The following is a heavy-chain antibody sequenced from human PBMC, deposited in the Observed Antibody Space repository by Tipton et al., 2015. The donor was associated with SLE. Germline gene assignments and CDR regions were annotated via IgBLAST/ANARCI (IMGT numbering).Heavy chain of an antibody. CDR1: GGSISSYY. CDR2: IYYSGST. CDR3: ARDPPRGAFDI. V-gene: IGHV4-59*01. Sequence: TLSLTCTVSGGSISSYYWSWIRQPPGKGLEWIGYIYYSGSTNYNPSLKSRVTISVDTSKNQFSLKLSPVTAADKAVYYCARDPPRGAFDIWGQGTMVTVSS. J-gene: IGHJ3*02.